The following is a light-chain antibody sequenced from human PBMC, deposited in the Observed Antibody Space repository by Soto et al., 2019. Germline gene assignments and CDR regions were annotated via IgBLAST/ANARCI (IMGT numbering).Light chain of an antibody. Sequence: QSVLTQPPSVSAAPGQKFTISCSGSSSNIRNNYVSWYQQLPGTAPKLLIYDNNKRPSGIPDRFSGSKSGTSATLGITGLQTGDEADYYCGTWDSSLSGVVFGGGTKVTVL. V-gene: IGLV1-51*01. CDR1: SSNIRNNY. CDR2: DNN. CDR3: GTWDSSLSGVV. J-gene: IGLJ2*01.